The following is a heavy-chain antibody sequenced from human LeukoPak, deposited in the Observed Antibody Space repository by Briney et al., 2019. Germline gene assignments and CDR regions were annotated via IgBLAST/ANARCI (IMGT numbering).Heavy chain of an antibody. V-gene: IGHV1-2*02. CDR3: ARDCDRSGYYCY. CDR1: GYTFTYYY. D-gene: IGHD3-22*01. CDR2: INPNSGGT. Sequence: ASVKVSCKASGYTFTYYYMHWVRQAPGQGLEWMGWINPNSGGTNYAQKFQGRVTMTRDTSISTAYMELSRLRSDDTAVYYCARDCDRSGYYCYWGQGTLVTVSS. J-gene: IGHJ4*02.